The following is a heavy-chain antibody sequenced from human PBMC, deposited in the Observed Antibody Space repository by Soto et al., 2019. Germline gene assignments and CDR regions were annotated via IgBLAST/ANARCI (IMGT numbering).Heavy chain of an antibody. J-gene: IGHJ5*02. CDR3: ARENRYCSSTSCYFWFDP. CDR2: IYYSGST. CDR1: GGSISSYY. V-gene: IGHV4-59*01. Sequence: QVQLQESGPGLVKPSETLSLTCTVSGGSISSYYWSWIRQPPGKGLEWIGYIYYSGSTNYNPSLKSRVTLTVDTSKNQFSLKLSSVTAADTAVYYCARENRYCSSTSCYFWFDPWGQGTLVTVSS. D-gene: IGHD2-2*01.